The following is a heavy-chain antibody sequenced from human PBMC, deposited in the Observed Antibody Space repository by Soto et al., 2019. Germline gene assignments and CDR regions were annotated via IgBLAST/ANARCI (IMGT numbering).Heavy chain of an antibody. D-gene: IGHD3-22*01. CDR3: ARGVIEELYFDY. CDR1: GGSISSGGYY. J-gene: IGHJ4*02. CDR2: IYYSGST. Sequence: TLSLTCTVSGGSISSGGYYWSWIRQHPGKGLEWIGYIYYSGSTYYNPSLKSRVTISVDTSKNQFPLKLSSVTAADTAVYYCARGVIEELYFDYWGQGTLVTVSS. V-gene: IGHV4-31*03.